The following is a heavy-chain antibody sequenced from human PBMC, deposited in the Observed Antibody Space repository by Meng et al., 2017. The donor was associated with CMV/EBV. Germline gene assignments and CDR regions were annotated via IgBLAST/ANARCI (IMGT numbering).Heavy chain of an antibody. V-gene: IGHV1-69*12. CDR2: IIPIFGTA. J-gene: IGHJ4*02. CDR3: ARPYSGYYYPGFDY. CDR1: GGTFSSYA. Sequence: QVRLVRCGAEVKKPGSSVEVSCKASGGTFSSYAISWVRQAPGQGLEWMGGIIPIFGTANYAQKFQGRVTITADESTSTAYMELSSLRSEDTAVYYCARPYSGYYYPGFDYWGQGTLVTVSS. D-gene: IGHD3-22*01.